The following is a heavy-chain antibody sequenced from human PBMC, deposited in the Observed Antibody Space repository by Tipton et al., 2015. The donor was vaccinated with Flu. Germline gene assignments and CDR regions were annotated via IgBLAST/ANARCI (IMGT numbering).Heavy chain of an antibody. J-gene: IGHJ4*02. CDR2: ISRNSGDI. CDR1: GFTFNSFT. D-gene: IGHD3-22*01. Sequence: SLRLSCTASGFTFNSFTMDWVRQAPGKGPEWVSSISRNSGDIYYADSVKGRFTISRDNAKNVLYLQMDSLRVEDTAIYYCARVSQRGYDSSGYYYVTTDWGQGTLVAVTS. V-gene: IGHV3-21*01. CDR3: ARVSQRGYDSSGYYYVTTD.